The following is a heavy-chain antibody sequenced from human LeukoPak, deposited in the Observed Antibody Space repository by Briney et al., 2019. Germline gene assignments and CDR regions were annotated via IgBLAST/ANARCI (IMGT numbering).Heavy chain of an antibody. CDR3: ARHRSGVVVPAADDAFDI. D-gene: IGHD2-2*01. Sequence: SETLSLTCAVSGYSISSGYYWGWIRQPPGKGLEWIGSIYHSGSTYYNPSLKSRVTISVDTSKNQFSLKLSSVTAADTAVYYCARHRSGVVVPAADDAFDIWGQGTMVTVSS. CDR2: IYHSGST. V-gene: IGHV4-38-2*01. CDR1: GYSISSGYY. J-gene: IGHJ3*02.